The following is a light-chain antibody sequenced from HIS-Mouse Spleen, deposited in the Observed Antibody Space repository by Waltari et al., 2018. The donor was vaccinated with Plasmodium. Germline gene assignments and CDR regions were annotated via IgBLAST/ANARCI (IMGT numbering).Light chain of an antibody. V-gene: IGLV2-14*03. CDR1: SSDVGGYNY. J-gene: IGLJ1*01. CDR2: DVS. Sequence: QSALTQPASVSGSPGQSITISCTGTSSDVGGYNYVSWYQQHPGKAPKLMIYDVSNRPSGVSNRCSGSKSGNTASRTISGLQAEDEADYYCSSYTSSSTLNYVFGTGTKVTVL. CDR3: SSYTSSSTLNYV.